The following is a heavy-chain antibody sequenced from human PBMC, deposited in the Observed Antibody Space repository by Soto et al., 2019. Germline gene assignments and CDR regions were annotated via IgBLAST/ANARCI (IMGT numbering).Heavy chain of an antibody. CDR3: ARTDKFNTQSSGWANRFDY. CDR2: LTSGGTT. V-gene: IGHV3-23*01. J-gene: IGHJ4*02. Sequence: EVQLLESGGGLVHPGESLTLFCEASGFTFNNYAMTWVRQAPGKGLEWVSTLTSGGTTHYGDTVKCRFTISRDNSKSTVYLQMNSLRAEDTAVYYCARTDKFNTQSSGWANRFDYWGQGTLVSVPS. D-gene: IGHD6-19*01. CDR1: GFTFNNYA.